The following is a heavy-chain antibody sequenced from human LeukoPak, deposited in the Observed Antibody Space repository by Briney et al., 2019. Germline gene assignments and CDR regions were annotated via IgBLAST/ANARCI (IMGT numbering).Heavy chain of an antibody. CDR2: ISSNGGST. Sequence: PGGSLRLSCAASGFTFSSYTIHWVRQAPGKGLEYVSAISSNGGSTYYANSVKGRFTISRDNSKNTLYLQMGSLRAEDMAVYYCATAPYSGSYKPPDYWGQGTLVTVSS. CDR1: GFTFSSYT. J-gene: IGHJ4*02. D-gene: IGHD1-26*01. V-gene: IGHV3-64*01. CDR3: ATAPYSGSYKPPDY.